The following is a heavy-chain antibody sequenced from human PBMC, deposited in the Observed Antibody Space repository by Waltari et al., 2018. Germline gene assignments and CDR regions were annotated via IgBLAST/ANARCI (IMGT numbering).Heavy chain of an antibody. CDR2: VYRTGST. Sequence: QVQLQESGPGLVKPSETLALTGSVSGDYFRSYWWTWRRKPAGKGLEWIGRVYRTGSTNSNPTLRSRATISIDTSKQEFSLELRSVTAADTAEYYCARGGYSNYDWRNYFYYMDVWGKGTTVTVSS. V-gene: IGHV4-4*07. CDR3: ARGGYSNYDWRNYFYYMDV. J-gene: IGHJ6*03. CDR1: GDYFRSYW. D-gene: IGHD4-4*01.